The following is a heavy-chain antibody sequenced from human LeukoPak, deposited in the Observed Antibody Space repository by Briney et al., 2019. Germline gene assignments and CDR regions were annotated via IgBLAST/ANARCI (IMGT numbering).Heavy chain of an antibody. Sequence: GGSLRLSCVASGFPFSSYWMTWVRQAPGNGLEWVANIKQDGSKKSYVDSVKGRFTISRDNAKNSLYLQMNSLRAEDTAIYYCTRVGYIDEGIDYWGQGTLVTVSS. D-gene: IGHD5-24*01. CDR2: IKQDGSKK. J-gene: IGHJ4*02. V-gene: IGHV3-7*04. CDR1: GFPFSSYW. CDR3: TRVGYIDEGIDY.